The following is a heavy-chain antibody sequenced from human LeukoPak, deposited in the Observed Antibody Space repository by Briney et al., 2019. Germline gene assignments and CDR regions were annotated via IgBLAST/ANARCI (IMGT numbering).Heavy chain of an antibody. CDR1: GGSISSYY. D-gene: IGHD2-2*01. CDR3: ARAFQYPRQQQTIGY. CDR2: IYYSGST. Sequence: PSETLSLTCTVSGGSISSYYWSWIRQPPGKGLEWIGYIYYSGSTNYNPSLKSRVTISVDTSKNQFSLKLSSVTAADTAVYYCARAFQYPRQQQTIGYWGQGTLVTVSS. J-gene: IGHJ4*02. V-gene: IGHV4-59*01.